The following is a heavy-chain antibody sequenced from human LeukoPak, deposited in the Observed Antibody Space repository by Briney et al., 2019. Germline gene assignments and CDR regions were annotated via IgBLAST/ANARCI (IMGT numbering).Heavy chain of an antibody. V-gene: IGHV3-23*01. CDR1: GFTFSSYA. J-gene: IGHJ5*02. CDR2: ISGSGGST. CDR3: AKDIVVVPAAKRGPQGWFDP. D-gene: IGHD2-2*01. Sequence: PGGSLRLSCAASGFTFSSYAMSWVRQAPGKGLEWVSAISGSGGSTYYADSVKGRFTISRDNSKNTLYLQMNSLRAEDTAVYYCAKDIVVVPAAKRGPQGWFDPWGQGTLVTVSS.